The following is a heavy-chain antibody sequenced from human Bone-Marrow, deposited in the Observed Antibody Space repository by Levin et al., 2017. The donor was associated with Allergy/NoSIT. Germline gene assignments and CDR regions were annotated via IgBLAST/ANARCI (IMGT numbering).Heavy chain of an antibody. V-gene: IGHV3-23*01. CDR2: ISGSGGST. Sequence: GGSLRLSCAASGFTFSSYAMSWVRQAPGKGLEWVSAISGSGGSTYYADPVKGRSTIPRDNPKNTLYLQMNSLRAEDTAVYYCAKGIRSGIAALGGTENYYDYGMDVWGQGTTVTVSS. J-gene: IGHJ6*02. D-gene: IGHD6-13*01. CDR3: AKGIRSGIAALGGTENYYDYGMDV. CDR1: GFTFSSYA.